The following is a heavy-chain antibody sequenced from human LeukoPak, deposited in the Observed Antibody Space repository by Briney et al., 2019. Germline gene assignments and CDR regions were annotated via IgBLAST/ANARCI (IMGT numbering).Heavy chain of an antibody. J-gene: IGHJ4*02. Sequence: SETLSLTCIVSGGSISSGGYYWSWIRQPPGKGLEWIGYIYHSGSTYYNPSLKSRVTISVDRSKNQFSLKLSSVTAADTAVYYCARWGSLNYDFWSGSYYFDYWGQGTLVTVSS. D-gene: IGHD3-3*01. V-gene: IGHV4-30-2*01. CDR3: ARWGSLNYDFWSGSYYFDY. CDR2: IYHSGST. CDR1: GGSISSGGYY.